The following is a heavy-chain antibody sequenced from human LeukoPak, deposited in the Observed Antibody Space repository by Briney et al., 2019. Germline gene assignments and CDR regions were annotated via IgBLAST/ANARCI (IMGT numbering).Heavy chain of an antibody. J-gene: IGHJ4*02. D-gene: IGHD3-10*01. Sequence: SETLSLTYTVSGGSISSSSYYWGWIRQPPGKGLEWIGSIYTSGSTNYNPSLKSRVTISVDTSRNQFSLKLSSVTAADTAVYYCARGDYYGSGTRFDYWGQGTLVTVSS. V-gene: IGHV4-39*07. CDR2: IYTSGST. CDR1: GGSISSSSYY. CDR3: ARGDYYGSGTRFDY.